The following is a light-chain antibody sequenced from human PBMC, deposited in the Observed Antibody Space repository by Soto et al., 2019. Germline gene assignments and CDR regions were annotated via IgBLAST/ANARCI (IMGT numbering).Light chain of an antibody. CDR3: QQDNGYWT. J-gene: IGKJ1*01. CDR1: QSISGS. CDR2: EAS. V-gene: IGKV1-5*03. Sequence: DIKMTQSPSTLSASVGDRVTITCRASQSISGSLAWYQQKPGKAPKLLIYEASNLKSGVPSRFSGSGSGTEYTLTISSLQPDDSASYYCQQDNGYWTFGQGTRVEIK.